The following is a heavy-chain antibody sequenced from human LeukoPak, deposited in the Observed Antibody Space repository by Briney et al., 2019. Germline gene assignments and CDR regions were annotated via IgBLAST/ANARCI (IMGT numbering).Heavy chain of an antibody. V-gene: IGHV3-23*01. Sequence: PGGSLRLSCAASEFTFGNYWMSWVRQAPGRGLQWVSSISGDGRDTFYADSVKGRFTVSRDNSKTTMFLQMNSLRVEDTAVYYCARSMIVVVTSVGGMNYWGQGTLVTVSS. J-gene: IGHJ4*02. CDR3: ARSMIVVVTSVGGMNY. CDR1: EFTFGNYW. D-gene: IGHD3-22*01. CDR2: ISGDGRDT.